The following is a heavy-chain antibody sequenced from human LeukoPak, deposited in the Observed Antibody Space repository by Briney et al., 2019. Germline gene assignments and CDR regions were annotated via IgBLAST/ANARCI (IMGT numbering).Heavy chain of an antibody. D-gene: IGHD6-6*01. CDR1: GFTVSSNY. Sequence: GGSLRLSCAASGFTVSSNYMSWVRQAPGKGLEWVSVIYSGGSTYYADSVKGRFTISRDNSKNTLYLQMNSLRAEDTAVYYCAKGGSSSSSALYYYYYYMDVWGKGTTVTVSS. CDR3: AKGGSSSSSALYYYYYYMDV. V-gene: IGHV3-53*01. J-gene: IGHJ6*03. CDR2: IYSGGST.